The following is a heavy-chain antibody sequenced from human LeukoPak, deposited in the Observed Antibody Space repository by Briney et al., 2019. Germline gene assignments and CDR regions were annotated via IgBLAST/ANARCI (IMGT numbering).Heavy chain of an antibody. J-gene: IGHJ4*02. CDR2: INPSGGSA. V-gene: IGHV1-46*01. CDR1: GYTFTSYY. Sequence: ASVKVSCKASGYTFTSYYMHWVRQAPGQGLEWMGIINPSGGSASYAQKFQGRVTMTRDTSTSTVYMELSSLRSEDTAVYYCAREASYYDSSGSFDYWGQGTLVTASS. CDR3: AREASYYDSSGSFDY. D-gene: IGHD3-22*01.